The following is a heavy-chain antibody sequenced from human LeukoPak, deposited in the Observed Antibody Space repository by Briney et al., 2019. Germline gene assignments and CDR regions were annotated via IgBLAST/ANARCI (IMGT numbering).Heavy chain of an antibody. CDR3: AKRPRGNYLDPFDY. CDR1: GFTVSSSNY. CDR2: IYTGGTT. D-gene: IGHD3-10*01. V-gene: IGHV3-66*04. J-gene: IGHJ4*02. Sequence: GGSLRLSCAASGFTVSSSNYMNWVRQAPGKGLEWVSGIYTGGTTYYTDSVKGRFTISRDNPNNTLYLQMNSLRAEDTAVYYCAKRPRGNYLDPFDYWGQGTLVTVSS.